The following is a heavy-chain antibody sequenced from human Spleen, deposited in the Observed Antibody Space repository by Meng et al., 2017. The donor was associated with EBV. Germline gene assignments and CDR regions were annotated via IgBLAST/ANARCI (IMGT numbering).Heavy chain of an antibody. CDR1: GGSVSSGSHY. J-gene: IGHJ4*02. V-gene: IGHV4-61*01. D-gene: IGHD3-10*01. Sequence: VKVQGPGPGLVKPSEALSLTCSVSGGSVSSGSHYWGWIRQPPGKGLEWIAYMYYSGNTNYNPSLRSRVTISVDTSKNQFSLKLKSVTAADTAVYYCARAQVRGVSAFDYWGQGTLVTVSS. CDR2: MYYSGNT. CDR3: ARAQVRGVSAFDY.